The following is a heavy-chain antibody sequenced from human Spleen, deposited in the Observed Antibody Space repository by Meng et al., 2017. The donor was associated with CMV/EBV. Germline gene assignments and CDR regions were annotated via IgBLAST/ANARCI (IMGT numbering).Heavy chain of an antibody. D-gene: IGHD3-22*01. CDR3: AREYRLKYDSSGFDF. CDR1: GFTFSTYD. J-gene: IGHJ4*02. CDR2: IGTVGDT. V-gene: IGHV3-13*01. Sequence: GESLKISCTASGFTFSTYDFHWVRQPTGKGLEWVSSIGTVGDTYSIGSVKGRFTISRDNAKNTLYLQMNSLGAEDTAVYYCAREYRLKYDSSGFDFWGQGTLVTVSS.